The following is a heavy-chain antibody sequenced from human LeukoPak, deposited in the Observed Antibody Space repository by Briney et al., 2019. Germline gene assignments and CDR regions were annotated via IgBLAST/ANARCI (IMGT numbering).Heavy chain of an antibody. D-gene: IGHD3-10*01. J-gene: IGHJ1*01. V-gene: IGHV1-2*02. CDR1: GYTFTGYY. CDR3: AREIDMVRGVQH. Sequence: HVASVKVSCKASGYTFTGYYMHWVRQAPGQGLEWMGWINPNSGGTNYAQKFQGRVTMTRDTSISTAYMELSRLRSDDTAVYYCAREIDMVRGVQHWGQGTLVTVSS. CDR2: INPNSGGT.